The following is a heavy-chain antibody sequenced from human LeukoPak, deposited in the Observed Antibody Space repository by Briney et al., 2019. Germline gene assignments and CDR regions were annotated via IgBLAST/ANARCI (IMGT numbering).Heavy chain of an antibody. D-gene: IGHD6-13*01. Sequence: PSETLSLTCAVYGGSFSGYYWSWIRQPPGKGLEWIGEINHSGSTNYNPSLKSRVTISVDTSKNQFSLKLSSVTAADTAVYYCAKQLDDSFDYWGQGTLVTVSS. CDR3: AKQLDDSFDY. V-gene: IGHV4-34*01. CDR2: INHSGST. CDR1: GGSFSGYY. J-gene: IGHJ4*02.